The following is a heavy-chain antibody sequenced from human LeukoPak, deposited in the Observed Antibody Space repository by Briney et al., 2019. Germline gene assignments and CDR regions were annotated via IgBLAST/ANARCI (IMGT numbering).Heavy chain of an antibody. V-gene: IGHV4-4*02. Sequence: PSGTLSLTCAVSGGSISSSNWWSWVRQPPGKGLEWIGEINHSGSTNYNPSLKSRVTISVDTSKNQFSLKLSSVTAADTAVYYCARGWSRSTMIVVVITSAFDIWGQGTMVTVSS. J-gene: IGHJ3*02. D-gene: IGHD3-22*01. CDR2: INHSGST. CDR3: ARGWSRSTMIVVVITSAFDI. CDR1: GGSISSSNW.